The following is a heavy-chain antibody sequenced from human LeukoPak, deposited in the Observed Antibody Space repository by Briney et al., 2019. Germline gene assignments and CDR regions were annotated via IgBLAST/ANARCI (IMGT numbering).Heavy chain of an antibody. Sequence: GGSLRLSCAASGFSFSSYWMHWVRQAPGKGLVWVSRISSDASSTNYADSVKGRLTISRDNAKNTLYLQMNSLRAEDTAVYYCAMLAKMATIDDSDYWGQGTLATVSS. V-gene: IGHV3-74*01. CDR1: GFSFSSYW. D-gene: IGHD5-24*01. J-gene: IGHJ4*02. CDR3: AMLAKMATIDDSDY. CDR2: ISSDASST.